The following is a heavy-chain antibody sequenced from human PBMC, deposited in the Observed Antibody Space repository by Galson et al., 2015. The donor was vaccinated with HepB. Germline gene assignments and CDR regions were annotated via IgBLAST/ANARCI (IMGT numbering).Heavy chain of an antibody. CDR1: GFTFSDYR. CDR2: ISRSSIDI. V-gene: IGHV3-48*02. J-gene: IGHJ5*02. Sequence: SLRLSCAVSGFTFSDYRMNWVRQAPGKGLEWISYISRSSIDIYYADFVKGRFTISRDNAKNLLYLQMNSLTDEDTAVYYCTRDFADMSTDTWGQGTIVTVSS. CDR3: TRDFADMSTDT. D-gene: IGHD5/OR15-5a*01.